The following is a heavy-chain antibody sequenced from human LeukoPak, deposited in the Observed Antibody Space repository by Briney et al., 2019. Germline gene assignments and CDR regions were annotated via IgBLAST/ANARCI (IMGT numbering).Heavy chain of an antibody. CDR3: AKGNVYYYYGMDV. V-gene: IGHV3-9*01. Sequence: PGGSLRLSCAASGFTFDDYAMHWVRQAPGKGLEWVSGISWNSGSIGYADSVKGRFTISRDNAKNSLYLQMNSLRAEDTALYYCAKGNVYYYYGMDVWGQGTTVTVSS. CDR1: GFTFDDYA. J-gene: IGHJ6*02. CDR2: ISWNSGSI.